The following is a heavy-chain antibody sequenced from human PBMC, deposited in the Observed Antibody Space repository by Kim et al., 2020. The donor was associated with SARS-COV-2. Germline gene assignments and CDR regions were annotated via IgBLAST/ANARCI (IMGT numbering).Heavy chain of an antibody. D-gene: IGHD3-10*01. J-gene: IGHJ6*02. Sequence: GGSLRLSCAASGFTFSSYAMHWVRQAPGKGLEWVAVISYDGSNKYYADSVKGRFTISRDNSKNTLYLQMNSLRAEDTAVYYCARGTLLWFGELTLGLSPSGMDVWGQGTTVTVSS. V-gene: IGHV3-30*04. CDR1: GFTFSSYA. CDR2: ISYDGSNK. CDR3: ARGTLLWFGELTLGLSPSGMDV.